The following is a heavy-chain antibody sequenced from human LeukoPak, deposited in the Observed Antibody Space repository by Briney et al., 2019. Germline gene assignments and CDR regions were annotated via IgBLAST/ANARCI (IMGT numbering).Heavy chain of an antibody. V-gene: IGHV4-4*07. Sequence: SETLSLTCTVSGGSISSYYWSWIRQPAGKGLEWIGRIYASGGTNYNPSLKSRVTMSVDTSKNQFSLKLSSVTAADTAVYYCARLLRVGYCSTTTCNWFDPWGQGTLVTVSS. CDR3: ARLLRVGYCSTTTCNWFDP. J-gene: IGHJ5*02. CDR2: IYASGGT. D-gene: IGHD2-2*03. CDR1: GGSISSYY.